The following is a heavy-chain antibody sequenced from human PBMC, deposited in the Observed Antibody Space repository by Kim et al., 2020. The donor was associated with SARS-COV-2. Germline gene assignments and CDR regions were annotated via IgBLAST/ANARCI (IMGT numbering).Heavy chain of an antibody. CDR1: GFTFSSYA. V-gene: IGHV3-23*01. D-gene: IGHD6-13*01. Sequence: GGSLRLSCAASGFTFSSYAMSWVRQAPGKGLEWVSAISGSGGSTYYADSVKGRFTISRDNSKNTLYLQMNSLRAEDTAVYYCAKDLSDSSSWYIWEITFDYWGQGTLVTVSS. CDR2: ISGSGGST. CDR3: AKDLSDSSSWYIWEITFDY. J-gene: IGHJ4*02.